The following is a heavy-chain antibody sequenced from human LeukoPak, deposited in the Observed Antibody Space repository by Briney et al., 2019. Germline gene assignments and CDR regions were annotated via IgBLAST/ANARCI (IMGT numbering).Heavy chain of an antibody. CDR1: GYTFTGHY. CDR2: INPNSGGT. D-gene: IGHD6-19*01. CDR3: ARDHSSGANWFDP. Sequence: GASVKVSCKASGYTFTGHYMHWVRQAPGQGLEWMGWINPNSGGTNNAQKFQGRVTMTRDTSTSTAYMELSSLRSEDTAVYYCARDHSSGANWFDPWGQGTLVTVSS. J-gene: IGHJ5*02. V-gene: IGHV1-2*02.